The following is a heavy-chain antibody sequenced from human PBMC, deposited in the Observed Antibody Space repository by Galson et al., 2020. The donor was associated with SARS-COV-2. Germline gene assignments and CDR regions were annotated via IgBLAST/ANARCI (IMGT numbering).Heavy chain of an antibody. J-gene: IGHJ6*03. CDR2: IGTAGDT. CDR3: ARGTSAFYYYYMDV. V-gene: IGHV3-13*01. Sequence: GGSLRLSCAASGFTFSSYDMHWVRQATGKGLEWVSAIGTAGDTYYPGSVKGRFTISRENAKNSLYLQMNSLRAGDTAVYYCARGTSAFYYYYMDVWGKGTTVTVSS. CDR1: GFTFSSYD.